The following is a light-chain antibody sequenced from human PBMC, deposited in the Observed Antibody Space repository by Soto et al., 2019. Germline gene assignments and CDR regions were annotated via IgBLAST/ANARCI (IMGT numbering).Light chain of an antibody. Sequence: QSVLTQPPSVSAAPGQKVTISCSGSSSNIGNNYVSWYQQIPGKAPKLLIYDNNKRPSGIPDRFPGSKSGTSATLGITGLQTGDEADYYCGTWDSSLSAVVFGGGTKLTVL. V-gene: IGLV1-51*01. CDR1: SSNIGNNY. J-gene: IGLJ2*01. CDR2: DNN. CDR3: GTWDSSLSAVV.